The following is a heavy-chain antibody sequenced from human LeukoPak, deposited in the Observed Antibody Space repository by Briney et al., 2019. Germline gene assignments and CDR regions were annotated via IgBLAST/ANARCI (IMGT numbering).Heavy chain of an antibody. CDR3: ARGGGGDCWDY. D-gene: IGHD2-21*02. CDR1: GGSISSSSYY. CDR2: TYYSGST. V-gene: IGHV4-39*01. Sequence: KPSETLSLTCTVSGGSISSSSYYWGWIRQPPGKGLEWIGSTYYSGSTYYNPSLKSRVTISVDTSKNQFSLKLSSVTAADTAVYYCARGGGGDCWDYWGQGTLVTVSS. J-gene: IGHJ4*02.